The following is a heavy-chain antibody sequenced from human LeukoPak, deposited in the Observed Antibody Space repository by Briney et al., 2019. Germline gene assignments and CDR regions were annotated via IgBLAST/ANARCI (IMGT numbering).Heavy chain of an antibody. V-gene: IGHV3-21*01. CDR1: GFTFSSYS. CDR2: ISSSSSYI. D-gene: IGHD5-18*01. CDR3: ARVPNTAMVIGYAFDI. Sequence: GGSLRLSCAASGFTFSSYSMNWVRQAPGKGLEWVSSISSSSSYIYYADSVKGRFTISRDNAKNSLYLQMNSLRAEDTAVYYCARVPNTAMVIGYAFDIWGQGTMVTVSS. J-gene: IGHJ3*02.